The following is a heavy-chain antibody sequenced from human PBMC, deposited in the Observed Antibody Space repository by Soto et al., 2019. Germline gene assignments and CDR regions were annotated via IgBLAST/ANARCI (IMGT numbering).Heavy chain of an antibody. CDR2: INPSGGST. D-gene: IGHD4-17*01. J-gene: IGHJ4*02. Sequence: GASVKVSCKASGYTYTSYYMHWVRQAPGQGLEWMGIINPSGGSTSYAQKLQGRVTMTRDTSTSTVYMELSSLRSEDTAVYYCAREYSAYGDYRVTGFDYWGQGTLVTVSS. V-gene: IGHV1-46*01. CDR3: AREYSAYGDYRVTGFDY. CDR1: GYTYTSYY.